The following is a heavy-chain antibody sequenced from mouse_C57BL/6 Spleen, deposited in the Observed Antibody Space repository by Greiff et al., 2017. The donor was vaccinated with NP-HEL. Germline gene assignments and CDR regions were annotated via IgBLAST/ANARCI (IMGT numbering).Heavy chain of an antibody. Sequence: EVQLQQSGPELVKPGASVKISCKASGYTFTDYYMNWVKQSPGKSLEWIGDINPTNGGTSSNQQFKGKATLTVDKSSSTAYMELRSLTSEDSAVYYCAREDYDYDCSFAYWGQGTLVTVSA. CDR1: GYTFTDYY. CDR2: INPTNGGT. V-gene: IGHV1-26*01. J-gene: IGHJ3*01. D-gene: IGHD2-4*01. CDR3: AREDYDYDCSFAY.